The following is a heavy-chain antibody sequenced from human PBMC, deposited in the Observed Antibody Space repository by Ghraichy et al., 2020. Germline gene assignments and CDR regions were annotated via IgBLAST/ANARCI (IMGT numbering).Heavy chain of an antibody. CDR3: ASSIIAFDM. CDR2: ISSSSSTI. V-gene: IGHV3-48*02. J-gene: IGHJ3*02. CDR1: GFTFSSYS. Sequence: GESLNIPCAASGFTFSSYSMNWVRQAPGKGLEWVSYISSSSSTIYYPDSVKGRFTISRDNAKNSLYLQMNSLRDEDTAVYYCASSIIAFDMWGLGTMVTVSS. D-gene: IGHD2-21*01.